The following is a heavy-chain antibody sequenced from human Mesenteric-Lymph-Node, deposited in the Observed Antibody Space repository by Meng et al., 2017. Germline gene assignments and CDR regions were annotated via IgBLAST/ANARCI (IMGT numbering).Heavy chain of an antibody. Sequence: GESLKISCAASGFTVSSNYMSWVRQAPGKGLEWVSVIYSGGSTYYADSVKGRFTISRDNSKNTLYLQMNSLRAEDTAVYYCARSSFYDSSGYYLRPEHYFDYWGQGTLVTVSS. D-gene: IGHD3-22*01. CDR1: GFTVSSNY. CDR3: ARSSFYDSSGYYLRPEHYFDY. J-gene: IGHJ4*02. CDR2: IYSGGST. V-gene: IGHV3-66*02.